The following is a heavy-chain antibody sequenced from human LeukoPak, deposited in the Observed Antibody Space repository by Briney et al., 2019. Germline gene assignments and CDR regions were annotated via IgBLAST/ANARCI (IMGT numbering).Heavy chain of an antibody. J-gene: IGHJ5*02. CDR1: GFTFSSSG. CDR2: IRYDGSNK. D-gene: IGHD2-2*01. V-gene: IGHV3-30*02. Sequence: GGSLRLSCAASGFTFSSSGMHWVRQAPGKGLEWVAFIRYDGSNKYYADSVKGRFTISRDNSKNTLYLQMNSLRAEDTAVYYCAKDGGYCSRTSCPEDNLIDPWGQGTLVTVSS. CDR3: AKDGGYCSRTSCPEDNLIDP.